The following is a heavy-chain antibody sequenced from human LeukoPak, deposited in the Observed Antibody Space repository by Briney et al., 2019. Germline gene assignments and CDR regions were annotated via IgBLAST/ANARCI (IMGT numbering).Heavy chain of an antibody. Sequence: AAVKVSCKACGYTFTSYDIKWVRQAAGQGLEWMGWMNPNSGNTGYAHKYQGTVTMTRTTSISTAYMELSSLISEDTAVYYCARAAAAGTYYYYRDVWGKGTTVTVSS. V-gene: IGHV1-8*01. CDR2: MNPNSGNT. J-gene: IGHJ6*03. D-gene: IGHD6-13*01. CDR3: ARAAAAGTYYYYRDV. CDR1: GYTFTSYD.